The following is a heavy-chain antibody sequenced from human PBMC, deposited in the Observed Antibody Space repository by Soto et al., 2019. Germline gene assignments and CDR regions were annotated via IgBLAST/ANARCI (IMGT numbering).Heavy chain of an antibody. V-gene: IGHV1-3*01. Sequence: ASVKVSCKASGCTFTSYAMHWVRQAPGQRLEWMGWINAGNGNTKYSQKFQGRVTITRDTSASTAYMELSSLRSEDTAVYYCARSPPYSSSLYYYYGMDVWGQGTTVTVSS. D-gene: IGHD6-13*01. J-gene: IGHJ6*02. CDR2: INAGNGNT. CDR1: GCTFTSYA. CDR3: ARSPPYSSSLYYYYGMDV.